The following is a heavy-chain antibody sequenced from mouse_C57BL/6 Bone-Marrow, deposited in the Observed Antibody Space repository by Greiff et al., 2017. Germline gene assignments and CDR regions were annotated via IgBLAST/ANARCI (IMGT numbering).Heavy chain of an antibody. CDR2: IYPGDGDT. Sequence: QVQLQQSGPELVKPGASVKISCKASGYAFSSSWMNWVKQRPGKGLEWIGRIYPGDGDTNYNGKFKGKATLTADKSSSTAYMQLSSLTSEDSEVYFCARPDKMDYWGQGTSVTVSS. D-gene: IGHD3-3*01. CDR1: GYAFSSSW. J-gene: IGHJ4*01. CDR3: ARPDKMDY. V-gene: IGHV1-82*01.